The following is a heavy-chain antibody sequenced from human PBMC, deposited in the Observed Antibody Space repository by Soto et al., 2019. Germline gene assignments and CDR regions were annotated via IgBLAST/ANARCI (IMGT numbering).Heavy chain of an antibody. CDR1: GYTFTGYY. J-gene: IGHJ4*02. D-gene: IGHD3-22*01. CDR2: INPNSGGT. V-gene: IGHV1-2*02. Sequence: GASVKVSCKASGYTFTGYYMHWVRQAPGQGLEWMGWINPNSGGTNYAQKFQGRVTMTRDTSISTAYMELSRLRSDDTAVYYCVISYYDSSGYYFDYWGQGTLVTVS. CDR3: VISYYDSSGYYFDY.